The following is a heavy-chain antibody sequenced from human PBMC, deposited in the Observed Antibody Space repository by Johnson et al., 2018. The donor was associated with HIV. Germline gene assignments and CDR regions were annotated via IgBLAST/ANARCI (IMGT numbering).Heavy chain of an antibody. CDR2: MKQDGSEK. Sequence: PGRSLRLSCAASGFTFSSYGMHWVRQAPGKGLEWVANMKQDGSEKYYVDSVKGRFTISRDNAKNSLYMQMKSLRAEDTALYYCARDPFHYYDSSGYAGGAFDIWGQGTMVTVSS. CDR3: ARDPFHYYDSSGYAGGAFDI. D-gene: IGHD3-22*01. CDR1: GFTFSSYG. J-gene: IGHJ3*02. V-gene: IGHV3-7*05.